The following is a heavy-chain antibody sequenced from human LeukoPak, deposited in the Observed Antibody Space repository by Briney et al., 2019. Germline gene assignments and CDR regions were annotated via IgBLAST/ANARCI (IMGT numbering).Heavy chain of an antibody. J-gene: IGHJ3*01. D-gene: IGHD1-26*01. V-gene: IGHV4-61*02. CDR2: IYTSGST. Sequence: SETLSLTCTVSGGSISSGSYYWSWIRQPAGKGLEWIGRIYTSGSTNYNPSLKSRVTISVDTSKNQFSLKLSSVTAADTAVYYCARQYSGSSTAFDYWGQGTMVTVSS. CDR1: GGSISSGSYY. CDR3: ARQYSGSSTAFDY.